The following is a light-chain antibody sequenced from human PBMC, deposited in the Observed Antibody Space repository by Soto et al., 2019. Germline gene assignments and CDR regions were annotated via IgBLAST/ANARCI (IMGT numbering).Light chain of an antibody. J-gene: IGLJ1*01. V-gene: IGLV2-14*03. CDR3: SSYTSSSTPFV. CDR2: DVS. CDR1: RSGFGGYNY. Sequence: SSPTQPASRAWAPGQSVTNSCPGTRSGFGGYNYVSWYQQHPGKAPKLMIYDVSDRPSGVSNRFSGSKSGNTASLTISGLQAEDEADYFCSSYTSSSTPFVFGTGTKVTVL.